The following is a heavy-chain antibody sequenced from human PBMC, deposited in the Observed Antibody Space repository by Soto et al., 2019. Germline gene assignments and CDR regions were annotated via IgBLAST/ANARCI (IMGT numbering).Heavy chain of an antibody. CDR1: GGSISSSSYY. D-gene: IGHD2-15*01. V-gene: IGHV4-39*01. Sequence: QLQLQESGPGLVKPSETLSLTCTVSGGSISSSSYYWGWIRQPPGKGLEWIGSIYYSGSTYYNPSLKSRLTIYVDTSKNQFSLKLSSVTAADTAVYYWARRAVVVAPFAFDIWGQGTMVTVSS. J-gene: IGHJ3*02. CDR3: ARRAVVVAPFAFDI. CDR2: IYYSGST.